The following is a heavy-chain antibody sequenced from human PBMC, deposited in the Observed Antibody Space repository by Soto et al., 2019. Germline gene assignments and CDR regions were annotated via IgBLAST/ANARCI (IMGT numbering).Heavy chain of an antibody. CDR3: AKASRITMVRGAPTYYYYGMDV. CDR2: ISGSGGST. CDR1: GFTFSSYA. J-gene: IGHJ6*02. Sequence: GGSLRLSCAASGFTFSSYAMSWVRQAPGKGLEWVSAISGSGGSTYYADSVKGRFTISRDNSKNTLYLQMNSLRAEDTAVYYCAKASRITMVRGAPTYYYYGMDVWGQGTTVTVSS. D-gene: IGHD3-10*01. V-gene: IGHV3-23*01.